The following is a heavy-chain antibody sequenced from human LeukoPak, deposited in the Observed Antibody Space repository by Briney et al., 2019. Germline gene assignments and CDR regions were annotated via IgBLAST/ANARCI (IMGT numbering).Heavy chain of an antibody. V-gene: IGHV1-69*15. J-gene: IGHJ4*02. CDR1: GGTLSSYA. CDR3: AREPLGCGGDCHFDY. Sequence: SVKVSCXASGGTLSSYAFSWMRQAPGQGLEWMGRIIPIYDPVDYVQRFQGRVTITADESTDTVYMELNSLTFEDTAVYYCAREPLGCGGDCHFDYWGQGTLVTVSS. D-gene: IGHD2-21*02. CDR2: IIPIYDPV.